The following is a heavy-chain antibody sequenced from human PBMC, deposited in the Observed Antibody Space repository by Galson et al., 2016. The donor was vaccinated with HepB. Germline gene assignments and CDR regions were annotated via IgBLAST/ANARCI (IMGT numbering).Heavy chain of an antibody. J-gene: IGHJ6*02. CDR1: GFTFDDYA. CDR2: ISWNSGSI. V-gene: IGHV3-9*01. D-gene: IGHD3-3*01. CDR3: AKDMLGGLRFLEWLSRAGMDV. Sequence: SLRLSCAASGFTFDDYAMHWVRQAPGKGLEWVSGISWNSGSIAYADSVKGRFTISRDNAKNSLYLQMNSLRAEDTALYYCAKDMLGGLRFLEWLSRAGMDVWGQGTTVTVSS.